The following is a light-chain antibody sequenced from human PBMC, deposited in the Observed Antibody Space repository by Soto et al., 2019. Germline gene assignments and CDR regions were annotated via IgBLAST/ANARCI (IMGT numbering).Light chain of an antibody. CDR3: QQRSSWYS. CDR2: DAS. V-gene: IGKV3-11*01. J-gene: IGKJ2*03. Sequence: EIVLTQSPATLSLSPGERATLSCRASQSVTNYLAWYQQKPGQAPRLLIYDASNRATGVPARFSGSGSGTDFTLTISSLEPEDIEIYYCQQRSSWYSFGQGT. CDR1: QSVTNY.